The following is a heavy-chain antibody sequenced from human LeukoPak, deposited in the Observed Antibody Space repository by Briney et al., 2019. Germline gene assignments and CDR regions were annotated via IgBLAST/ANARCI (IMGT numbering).Heavy chain of an antibody. CDR3: ARHGYTSNWYRFDY. CDR2: IYYSGST. CDR1: GGSISSSTSYS. Sequence: KPSETLSLPCSVSGGSISSSTSYSWGWIRQPPGKGLEWIGSIYYSGSTYHNPTLRNRVTMSVDTSKDQFSLRLSSVTAADTAVYYCARHGYTSNWYRFDYWGQGTLVTVSS. J-gene: IGHJ4*02. V-gene: IGHV4-39*01. D-gene: IGHD6-13*01.